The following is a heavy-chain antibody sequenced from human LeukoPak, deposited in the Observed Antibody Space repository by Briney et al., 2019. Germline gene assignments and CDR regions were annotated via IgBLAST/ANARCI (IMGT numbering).Heavy chain of an antibody. J-gene: IGHJ6*02. Sequence: GGSLRLSCAASGFTFSAYTMNWVRQAPGKGLEWVSSMSGIGGFVHYADSVKGRFTISRDNAKSPLYLQMNSLRAEDTAVYFCARDDYSDSPTYYNGMDVWGQGTAVTVSS. CDR1: GFTFSAYT. D-gene: IGHD4/OR15-4a*01. CDR2: MSGIGGFV. V-gene: IGHV3-21*01. CDR3: ARDDYSDSPTYYNGMDV.